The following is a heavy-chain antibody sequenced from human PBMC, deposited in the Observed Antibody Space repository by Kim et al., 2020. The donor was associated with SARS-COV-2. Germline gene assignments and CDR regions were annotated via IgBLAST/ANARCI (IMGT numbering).Heavy chain of an antibody. CDR2: IIPIFGTA. J-gene: IGHJ4*02. CDR1: GGTFSSYA. D-gene: IGHD6-13*01. CDR3: ARVGYSSSWAYYFDY. Sequence: SVKVSCKASGGTFSSYAISWVRQAPGQGLEWMGGIIPIFGTANYAQKFQGRVTITADESTSTAYMELSSLRSEDTAVYYCARVGYSSSWAYYFDYWGQGTLVTVSS. V-gene: IGHV1-69*13.